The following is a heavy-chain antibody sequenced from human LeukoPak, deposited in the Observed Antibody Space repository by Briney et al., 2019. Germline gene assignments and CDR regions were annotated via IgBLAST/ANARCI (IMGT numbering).Heavy chain of an antibody. J-gene: IGHJ4*02. D-gene: IGHD3-22*01. CDR3: ARQVGFCSDSTCYFDY. CDR2: ISGSGDST. V-gene: IGHV3-23*01. Sequence: PGGSLTLSCAASGFSFSSYGMRWVRQGPGKGLQWVSAISGSGDSTDYADSVKGRSTTSRDNSMNILFLQMSSLRADDTAIYYCARQVGFCSDSTCYFDYWGQGALVTVSS. CDR1: GFSFSSYG.